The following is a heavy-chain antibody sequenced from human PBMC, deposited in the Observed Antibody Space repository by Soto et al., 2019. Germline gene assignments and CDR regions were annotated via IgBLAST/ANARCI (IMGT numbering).Heavy chain of an antibody. CDR2: TYHSGST. Sequence: SETLSLTCGVSGGSISSGGYSWSWIRQPPGKGLEWIGYTYHSGSTYYNPSLKSRVTISVDRSKNQFSLKLSSVTAADTAVYYCARGPSPWGQGTLVTVSS. CDR1: GGSISSGGYS. CDR3: ARGPSP. V-gene: IGHV4-30-2*01. J-gene: IGHJ5*02.